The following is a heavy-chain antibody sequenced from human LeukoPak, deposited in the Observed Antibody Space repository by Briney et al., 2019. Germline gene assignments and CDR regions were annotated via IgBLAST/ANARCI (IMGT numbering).Heavy chain of an antibody. J-gene: IGHJ5*02. CDR1: GFAFNFYA. CDR3: AKPISGGLAVSADWFDP. CDR2: INASGGNT. D-gene: IGHD6-19*01. V-gene: IGHV3-23*01. Sequence: GGSLRLSCAASGFAFNFYAMTWVRQAPGKRLQWVSTINASGGNTYYAESVRGRFTISRDNSKDTLYLQLNSLTAEDTAIYYCAKPISGGLAVSADWFDPWGQGTLVAVSS.